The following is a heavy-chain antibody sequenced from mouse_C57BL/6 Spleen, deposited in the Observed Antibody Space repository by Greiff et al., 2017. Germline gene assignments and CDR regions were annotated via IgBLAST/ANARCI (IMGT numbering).Heavy chain of an antibody. V-gene: IGHV1-42*01. CDR2: ITPSTGGT. CDR3: ARSSYAMDY. Sequence: VQLQQSGPELVKPGASVKISCKASGYSFTGYYMNWVKQSPEKSLEWIGEITPSTGGTTYNQKFKAKATLTVDKSSSTAYMQLKSLTSEDSAVYYCARSSYAMDYWGQGTSVTVSS. D-gene: IGHD6-1*01. J-gene: IGHJ4*01. CDR1: GYSFTGYY.